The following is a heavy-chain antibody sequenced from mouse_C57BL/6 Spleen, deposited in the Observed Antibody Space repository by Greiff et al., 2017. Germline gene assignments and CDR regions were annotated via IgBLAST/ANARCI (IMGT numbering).Heavy chain of an antibody. CDR1: GYTFTDHT. J-gene: IGHJ3*01. CDR3: ARGGYYYGSSYGFAY. Sequence: QVQLQQSDAELVKPGASVKISCKVSGYTFTDHTIHWMKQRPEQGLEWIGYIYPRDGSTKYNEKFKGKATLTADKSSSTAYMQLNSLTSEDSAVYFCARGGYYYGSSYGFAYWGQGTLVTVSA. V-gene: IGHV1-78*01. D-gene: IGHD1-1*01. CDR2: IYPRDGST.